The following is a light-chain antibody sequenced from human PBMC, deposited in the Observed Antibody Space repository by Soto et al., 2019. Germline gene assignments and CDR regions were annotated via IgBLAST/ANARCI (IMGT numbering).Light chain of an antibody. J-gene: IGLJ2*01. CDR2: EGS. CDR3: CSYADSSTYVI. CDR1: SSDVGNYNL. Sequence: QSALTQPASVSGSPGQSITISCTGTSSDVGNYNLVSWYQQHPGKAPKLMIYEGSKRPSGVSNRFSGSKSGNTASLTISGLQAEDEADYYCCSYADSSTYVIFGGGTKLTVL. V-gene: IGLV2-23*01.